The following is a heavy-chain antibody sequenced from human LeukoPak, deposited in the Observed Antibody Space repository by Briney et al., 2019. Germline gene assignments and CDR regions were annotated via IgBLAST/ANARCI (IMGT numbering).Heavy chain of an antibody. CDR3: ATELAGQSITMVRGVNGMDV. CDR2: FDPEDGET. V-gene: IGHV1-24*01. J-gene: IGHJ6*02. CDR1: GYTLTELS. D-gene: IGHD3-10*01. Sequence: ASVKVSCKVSGYTLTELSMHWVRQAPGKGLECMGGFDPEDGETIYAQKFQGRVTMTEDTSTDTAYMELSSLRSEDTAVYYCATELAGQSITMVRGVNGMDVWGQGTTVTVSS.